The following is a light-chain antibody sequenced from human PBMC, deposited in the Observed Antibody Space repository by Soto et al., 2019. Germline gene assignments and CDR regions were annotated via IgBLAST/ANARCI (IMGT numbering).Light chain of an antibody. Sequence: QTVVTQPPSVSGAPGQRITISCTGSSSNIGAGYAVHWYQHLPGTAPKLLIFDNNNRPSGVPDRFSGSKSGTSASLAITGLQAEDEADYYCQSFDSSLGVVVFGGGTKVTVL. CDR3: QSFDSSLGVVV. CDR1: SSNIGAGYA. CDR2: DNN. V-gene: IGLV1-40*01. J-gene: IGLJ2*01.